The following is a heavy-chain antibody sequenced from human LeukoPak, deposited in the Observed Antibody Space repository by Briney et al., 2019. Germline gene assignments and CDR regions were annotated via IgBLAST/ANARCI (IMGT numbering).Heavy chain of an antibody. V-gene: IGHV1-24*01. CDR3: ASMEILRVTRLYYYYMDV. J-gene: IGHJ6*03. CDR2: FDPEDGET. D-gene: IGHD5-18*01. CDR1: GYTLTELS. Sequence: ASVKVSCKVSGYTLTELSMHWVRQAPGKGLEWMGGFDPEDGETIYAQKFQGRVTMTEDTSTDTAYMELSSLRSEDTAVYYCASMEILRVTRLYYYYMDVWGKGTTVTVSS.